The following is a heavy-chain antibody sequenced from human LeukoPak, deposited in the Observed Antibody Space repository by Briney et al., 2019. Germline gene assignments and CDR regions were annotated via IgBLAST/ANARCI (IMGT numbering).Heavy chain of an antibody. D-gene: IGHD4-17*01. V-gene: IGHV1-69*04. CDR3: ARDPEIWMTTVTTPFDY. CDR1: GGTFSSYA. CDR2: IIPIFGIA. Sequence: SVKVSCKASGGTFSSYAISWVRQAPGQGLEWMGRIIPIFGIANYAQKFQGRVTITADKSTSTAYMELSSLRSEDTAVYYCARDPEIWMTTVTTPFDYWGQGTLVTVSS. J-gene: IGHJ4*02.